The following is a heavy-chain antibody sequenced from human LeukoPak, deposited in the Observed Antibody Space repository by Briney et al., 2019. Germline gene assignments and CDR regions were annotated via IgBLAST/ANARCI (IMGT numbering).Heavy chain of an antibody. CDR1: GYTFTDYY. CDR2: INPNSGGT. J-gene: IGHJ5*02. D-gene: IGHD3-3*01. V-gene: IGHV1-2*02. CDR3: ARADLPIFGVVHNWFDP. Sequence: ASVKVSCKASGYTFTDYYMHWVRQAPGQGLEWMGWINPNSGGTNYAQKFQGRVTMTRDTSISTAYMELSRLRSDDTAVYYCARADLPIFGVVHNWFDPWGQGTLVTVSS.